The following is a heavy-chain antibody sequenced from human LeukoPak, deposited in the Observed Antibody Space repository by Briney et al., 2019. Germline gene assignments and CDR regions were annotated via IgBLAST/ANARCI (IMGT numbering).Heavy chain of an antibody. D-gene: IGHD3-10*01. CDR1: GGSISSNY. Sequence: SETLSLTCTVSGGSISSNYWGWIRQPPGKTLEWIGSIYSSGSTYYNPSLKSRVIIIIDTPKNHFSLTLSSVTAADTAVYYCARSDGYGLVGIWGQGTMVTVSS. J-gene: IGHJ3*02. CDR3: ARSDGYGLVGI. V-gene: IGHV4-39*07. CDR2: IYSSGST.